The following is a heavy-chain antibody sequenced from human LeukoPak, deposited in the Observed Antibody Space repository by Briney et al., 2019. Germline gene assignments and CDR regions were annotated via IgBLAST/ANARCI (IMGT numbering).Heavy chain of an antibody. CDR3: ATDGTPERITIFSHYFDS. V-gene: IGHV3-48*04. CDR1: GFTFSSYS. J-gene: IGHJ4*02. CDR2: MSSRSGTT. Sequence: GGSLRLSCAASGFTFSSYSMNWVRQAPGKGLEWISWMSSRSGTTQYADSVKGRFAISRDNAKNSLYLQMNSLTAEDTAAYYCATDGTPERITIFSHYFDSWGQGTLVTVSS. D-gene: IGHD3-3*01.